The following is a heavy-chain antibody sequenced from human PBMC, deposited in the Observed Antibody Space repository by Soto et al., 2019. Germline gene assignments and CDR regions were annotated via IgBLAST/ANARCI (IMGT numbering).Heavy chain of an antibody. CDR1: GYTFTSYG. Sequence: ASVKVSCKASGYTFTSYGIGWVRQAPGQGLEWMGWISAYSGNTNYAQKLQGRVTMTTDTSTSTAYMELRSLRSDDTAVYYCARANYDFWSGYYNYYYYGMDVWGQGTTVTVSS. J-gene: IGHJ6*02. CDR2: ISAYSGNT. V-gene: IGHV1-18*04. D-gene: IGHD3-3*01. CDR3: ARANYDFWSGYYNYYYYGMDV.